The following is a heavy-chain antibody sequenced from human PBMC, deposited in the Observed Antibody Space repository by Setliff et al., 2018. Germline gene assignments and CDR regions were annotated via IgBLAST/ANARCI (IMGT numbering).Heavy chain of an antibody. CDR3: ARGTQAYTSWTDSALGY. J-gene: IGHJ4*02. Sequence: GGSLRLSCAASGFTFSSYGFHWVRQAPGKGLEWVAAIWYDGSNSYYADSVKGRFTISRDNSRNMLYMQMNSLRADDTDVYYCARGTQAYTSWTDSALGYWGKGTLVTVSS. CDR2: IWYDGSNS. CDR1: GFTFSSYG. V-gene: IGHV3-33*01. D-gene: IGHD2-15*01.